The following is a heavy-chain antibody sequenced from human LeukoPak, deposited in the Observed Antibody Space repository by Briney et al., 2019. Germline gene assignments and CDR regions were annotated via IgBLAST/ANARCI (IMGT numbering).Heavy chain of an antibody. CDR2: IYENGGTT. V-gene: IGHV3-23*01. J-gene: IGHJ4*02. Sequence: PGGSLRLSCVGSGFTFRSHAMSWVRQAPEKGLEFVSGIYENGGTTYYADSVKGRFTISRDNSKNTLYLQMNSLRAEDTAVYYCAKDGEIQLWSFDYWGQGTLVTVSS. CDR3: AKDGEIQLWSFDY. D-gene: IGHD5-18*01. CDR1: GFTFRSHA.